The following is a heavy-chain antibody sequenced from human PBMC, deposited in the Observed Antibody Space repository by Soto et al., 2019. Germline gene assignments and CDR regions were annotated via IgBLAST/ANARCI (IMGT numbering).Heavy chain of an antibody. J-gene: IGHJ4*02. Sequence: SVKVSCKASGGTFSSYAISWVRQAPGQGLEWMGGIIPIFGTANYAQKFQGRVTITADESTSTAYMELSSLRSEDTAVYYCARSTYDSSGYYPFDYWGQGTLVTVSS. CDR2: IIPIFGTA. CDR3: ARSTYDSSGYYPFDY. D-gene: IGHD3-22*01. CDR1: GGTFSSYA. V-gene: IGHV1-69*13.